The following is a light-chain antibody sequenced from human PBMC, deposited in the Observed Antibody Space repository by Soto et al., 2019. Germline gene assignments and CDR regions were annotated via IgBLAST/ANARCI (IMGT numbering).Light chain of an antibody. CDR3: QQSYSTLFT. J-gene: IGKJ3*01. CDR1: QSISSY. CDR2: APS. Sequence: DIQMTQSPSSLSASVGDRVTITCRASQSISSYLNWYQQKPGKAPKLLIYAPSSLKSGVPSRFSGSGSGTDFTLTISSLQPEDFATYYCQQSYSTLFTFGPGTKVDIK. V-gene: IGKV1-39*01.